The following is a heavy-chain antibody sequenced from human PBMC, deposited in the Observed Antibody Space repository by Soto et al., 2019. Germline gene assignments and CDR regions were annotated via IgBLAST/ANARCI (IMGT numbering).Heavy chain of an antibody. CDR1: GGSVSSGSYY. J-gene: IGHJ4*02. CDR3: ARDLKGEGCVDY. Sequence: PSETLSLTCTVSGGSVSSGSYYWIWIRHPPGKGLEWIGYIYYSGSTNYNPSLKSRVTISVDTSKNQFSLKLSSVTAADTAVYYCARDLKGEGCVDYWGQGTLVSVSS. CDR2: IYYSGST. V-gene: IGHV4-61*01.